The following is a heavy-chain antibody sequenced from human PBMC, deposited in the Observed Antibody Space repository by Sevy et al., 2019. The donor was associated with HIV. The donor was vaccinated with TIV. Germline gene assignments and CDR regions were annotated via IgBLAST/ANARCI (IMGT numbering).Heavy chain of an antibody. CDR2: ISSDGSNK. Sequence: GGSLRLSCAASGFTFSSYAMHWVRQAPGKGLEWVAVISSDGSNKYYADSVKGRFSISRDDSKNTLYLQMNSLRAEDTAMYYCARDLNCGHDLDYWGQGTLVTVSS. D-gene: IGHD5-12*01. V-gene: IGHV3-30-3*01. J-gene: IGHJ4*02. CDR1: GFTFSSYA. CDR3: ARDLNCGHDLDY.